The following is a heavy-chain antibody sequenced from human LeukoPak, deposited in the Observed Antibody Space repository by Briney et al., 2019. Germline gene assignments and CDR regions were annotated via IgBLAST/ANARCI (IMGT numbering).Heavy chain of an antibody. Sequence: PGGSLRLSCAASGFTFSSYSMNWVRQAPGKGLEWVSSISSSSSYIYYADSVKGRFTISRDNAKNSLYLQMNSLRAEDTAVYYCASGGRGDYFDYWGPGNPGHRLL. CDR1: GFTFSSYS. CDR2: ISSSSSYI. CDR3: ASGGRGDYFDY. D-gene: IGHD5-24*01. V-gene: IGHV3-21*01. J-gene: IGHJ4*02.